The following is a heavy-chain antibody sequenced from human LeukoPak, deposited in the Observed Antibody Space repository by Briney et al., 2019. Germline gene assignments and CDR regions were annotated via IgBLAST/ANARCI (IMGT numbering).Heavy chain of an antibody. Sequence: GGSLRLSCAASGFTFDDYGMSWVRQAPGKGLEWVSGINWNGGSTGYADSVKGRFTISRDNAKNSLYLQMNSLRAEDTALYYCARDLRLGTTGTTTFDYWGQGTLVTVSS. V-gene: IGHV3-20*04. J-gene: IGHJ4*02. D-gene: IGHD1-1*01. CDR1: GFTFDDYG. CDR2: INWNGGST. CDR3: ARDLRLGTTGTTTFDY.